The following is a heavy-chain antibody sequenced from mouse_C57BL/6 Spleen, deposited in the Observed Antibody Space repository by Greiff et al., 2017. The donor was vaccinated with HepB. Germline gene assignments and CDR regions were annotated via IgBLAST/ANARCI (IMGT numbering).Heavy chain of an antibody. CDR3: AGGITEVVGWYFDV. CDR2: ISYDGSN. V-gene: IGHV3-6*01. CDR1: GYSITSGYY. J-gene: IGHJ1*03. D-gene: IGHD1-3*01. Sequence: EVQLQESGPGLVKPSQSLSLTCSVTGYSITSGYYWNWIRQFPGNKLEWMGYISYDGSNNYNPSLKNRISISRDTSTNQCSLKLNSVTTEDAATYYCAGGITEVVGWYFDVWGTGTTVTVSS.